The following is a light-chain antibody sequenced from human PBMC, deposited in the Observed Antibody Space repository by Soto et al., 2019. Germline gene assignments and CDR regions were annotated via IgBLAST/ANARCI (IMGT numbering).Light chain of an antibody. J-gene: IGLJ1*01. Sequence: QSALTQPAAASGTPGQSITISCTGTSSDVGSHNYVSWYQQHPGKAPKLIIFEVNSRPSAVSNRFSGSQSGSAASLTISGLQAEDEADYYCSSYSSTSTPYVFGGGTKVTVL. V-gene: IGLV2-14*01. CDR2: EVN. CDR3: SSYSSTSTPYV. CDR1: SSDVGSHNY.